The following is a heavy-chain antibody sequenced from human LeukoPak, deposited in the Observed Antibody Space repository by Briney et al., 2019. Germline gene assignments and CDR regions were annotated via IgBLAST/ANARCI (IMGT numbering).Heavy chain of an antibody. CDR1: GGSISSHY. D-gene: IGHD3-22*01. Sequence: SETLSLTCTVSGGSISSHYWSWIRQPPGKGLEWIGYIYYSGSTNYNPSLKSRVTISVDTSKNQFSLKLSSVTAADTAVYYCARHDAVKVAEYFQHWGQGTLVTVSS. J-gene: IGHJ1*01. CDR2: IYYSGST. V-gene: IGHV4-59*08. CDR3: ARHDAVKVAEYFQH.